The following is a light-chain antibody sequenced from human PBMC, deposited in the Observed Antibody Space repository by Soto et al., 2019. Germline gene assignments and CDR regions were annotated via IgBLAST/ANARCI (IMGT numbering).Light chain of an antibody. CDR2: GAS. V-gene: IGKV3-20*01. Sequence: EIVMTQSPATLSVSPGERATLSCRASQSVSSSYLAWYQQKPGQAPRLLIYGASSRATGIPDRFSDSGSGTDFTLTISRLEPEDFAVYYCQQYGSSLGWTFGQGTKVDIK. CDR3: QQYGSSLGWT. CDR1: QSVSSSY. J-gene: IGKJ1*01.